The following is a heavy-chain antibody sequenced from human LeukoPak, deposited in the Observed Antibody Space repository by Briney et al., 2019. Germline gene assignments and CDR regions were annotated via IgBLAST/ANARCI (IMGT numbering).Heavy chain of an antibody. CDR1: GFTFSSYA. Sequence: GGSLRLSCAASGFTFSSYAMHWVRQAPGKGLEYVSAISTNGGSTYYADSVKGRFIISRDNSKNTLYLQMGSLRAEDVAVYYCARATNYSAYDVWGQGTLVTVSS. V-gene: IGHV3-64*02. CDR3: ARATNYSAYDV. J-gene: IGHJ4*02. D-gene: IGHD4-11*01. CDR2: ISTNGGST.